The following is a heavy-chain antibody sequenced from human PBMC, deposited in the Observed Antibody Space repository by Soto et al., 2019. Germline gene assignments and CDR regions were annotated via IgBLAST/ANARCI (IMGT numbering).Heavy chain of an antibody. D-gene: IGHD6-13*01. CDR1: GFTFSNYA. CDR3: AKDQGSSGYEIDY. J-gene: IGHJ4*02. V-gene: IGHV3-23*01. CDR2: ISGSGGST. Sequence: EVPLLESGGGLVQPGGSLRLSCAASGFTFSNYAVTWVRQAPGKGLEWVSTISGSGGSTYYADSVNGRFTISRDNSKNTLYLQMNSLRAEDTAVYYCAKDQGSSGYEIDYWGQGTLVTVSS.